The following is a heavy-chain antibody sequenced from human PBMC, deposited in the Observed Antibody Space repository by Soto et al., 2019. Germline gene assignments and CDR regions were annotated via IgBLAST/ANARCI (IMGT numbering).Heavy chain of an antibody. J-gene: IGHJ4*02. CDR3: ARVGYDYGGNGYFDY. CDR2: INHSGST. CDR1: GGSFSDYY. D-gene: IGHD4-17*01. Sequence: PSETLSLTCAVYGGSFSDYYWSWIRQPPGKGLEWIGEINHSGSTNYNPSLKSRVTISVDTSKNQFSLKLNSVTAADTAVYYCARVGYDYGGNGYFDYWGQGTLVTVSS. V-gene: IGHV4-34*01.